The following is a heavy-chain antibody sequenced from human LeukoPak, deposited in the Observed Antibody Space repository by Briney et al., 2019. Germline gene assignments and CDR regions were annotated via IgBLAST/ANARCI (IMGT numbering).Heavy chain of an antibody. D-gene: IGHD2-15*01. J-gene: IGHJ5*02. Sequence: PSETLSLTCTVSGDSITNSYWAWIRQSPGKGLEWIGHTYHSGSSAYHPSLKRRVSMLVDTSTNQLFLNLTSVAAADTAVYYCARRVVAAHNWFDPWGQGTLVTVSS. V-gene: IGHV4-59*01. CDR1: GDSITNSY. CDR3: ARRVVAAHNWFDP. CDR2: TYHSGSS.